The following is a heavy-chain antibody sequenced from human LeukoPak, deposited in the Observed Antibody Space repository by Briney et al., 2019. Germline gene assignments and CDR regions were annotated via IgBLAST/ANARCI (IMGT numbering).Heavy chain of an antibody. D-gene: IGHD2-2*01. CDR2: INPNSGGT. J-gene: IGHJ4*02. CDR1: GYTFTGYY. CDR3: ARGIVPAGPTDY. V-gene: IGHV1-2*02. Sequence: ASVTVSCKASGYTFTGYYMHWVRQAPGQGLEWMGWINPNSGGTNYAQKFQGRVTMTRDTSISTAYMELSRLRSDDTAVYYCARGIVPAGPTDYWGQGTLVTVSS.